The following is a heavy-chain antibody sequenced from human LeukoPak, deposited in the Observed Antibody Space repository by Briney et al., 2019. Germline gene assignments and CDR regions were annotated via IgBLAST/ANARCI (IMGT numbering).Heavy chain of an antibody. Sequence: GGSLRLSCAASGFTFSGSAMHWVRQASGKGLEWVGRIRSKANSYATAYAASVRGRFTVSRDDLKNTAYLQMNSLKTEDTAVYYCARAVAWNDDALDIWGQGTMVTVSS. D-gene: IGHD1-1*01. V-gene: IGHV3-73*01. CDR3: ARAVAWNDDALDI. J-gene: IGHJ3*02. CDR1: GFTFSGSA. CDR2: IRSKANSYAT.